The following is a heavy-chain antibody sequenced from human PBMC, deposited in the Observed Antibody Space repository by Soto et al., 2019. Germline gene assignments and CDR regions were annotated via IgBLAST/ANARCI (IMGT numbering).Heavy chain of an antibody. V-gene: IGHV5-51*01. Sequence: GESLKISCEGSGYRCIDYYIGWVRQMPGKGLEWMGIIYPRDSDPRYSPSFQGQVTISADESISTAYLQWSSLKASDTAIYYCARHLSGSSGRSFAFDIWGQGTMVTVSS. CDR2: IYPRDSDP. D-gene: IGHD1-26*01. CDR3: ARHLSGSSGRSFAFDI. CDR1: GYRCIDYY. J-gene: IGHJ3*02.